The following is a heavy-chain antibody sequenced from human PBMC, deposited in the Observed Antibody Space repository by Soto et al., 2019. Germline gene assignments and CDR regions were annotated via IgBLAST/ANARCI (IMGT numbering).Heavy chain of an antibody. CDR1: GFTFSSYW. V-gene: IGHV3-7*01. CDR2: IKQDGSEK. CDR3: ARFPPAQYYDFWSGSHPFDY. Sequence: GGSLRLSCAASGFTFSSYWMSWVCQAPGKGLEWVANIKQDGSEKYYVDSVKGRFTISRDNAKNSLYLQMNSLRAEDTAVYYCARFPPAQYYDFWSGSHPFDYWGQGTLVTVSS. J-gene: IGHJ4*02. D-gene: IGHD3-3*01.